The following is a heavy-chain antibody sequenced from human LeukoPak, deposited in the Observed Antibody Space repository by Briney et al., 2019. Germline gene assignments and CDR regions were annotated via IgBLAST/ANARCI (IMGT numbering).Heavy chain of an antibody. D-gene: IGHD3-22*01. CDR2: IYSGGRT. CDR1: EFTVSSNY. CDR3: ARGHDYDSSVAY. Sequence: GGSLRLSCAASEFTVSSNYMSWVRQAPGKGLEWVSVIYSGGRTYYADSVKGRFTISRDNSKNTADLQMNSLRAEDTAVYYCARGHDYDSSVAYWGQGTLVTVSS. V-gene: IGHV3-66*01. J-gene: IGHJ4*02.